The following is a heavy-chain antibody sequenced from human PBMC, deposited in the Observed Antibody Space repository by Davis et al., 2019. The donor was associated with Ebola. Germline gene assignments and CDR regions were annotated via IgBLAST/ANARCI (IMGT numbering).Heavy chain of an antibody. V-gene: IGHV4-34*01. J-gene: IGHJ6*02. D-gene: IGHD2-2*01. CDR3: ARDGGRGTVVVPAVIGLGYYYGMDV. CDR2: INHSGTT. CDR1: GGSLSSWY. Sequence: PSETLSLTCAVYGGSLSSWYWSWIRQSPGKGLEWIGDINHSGTTNYNPSLKSRVTISVDTSKNQFSLRLSSVTAADTAIYYCARDGGRGTVVVPAVIGLGYYYGMDVWGQGTSVTVSS.